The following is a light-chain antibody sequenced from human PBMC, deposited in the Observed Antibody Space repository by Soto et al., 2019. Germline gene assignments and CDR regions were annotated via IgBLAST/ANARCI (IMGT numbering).Light chain of an antibody. CDR1: SSNIGSNT. J-gene: IGLJ1*01. CDR3: AAWDVSLNGPV. CDR2: SSN. V-gene: IGLV1-44*01. Sequence: QSVLTQPPSASGTPGQRVTISCSGSSSNIGSNTVNWYQQLPGTAPKLLIYSSNQRPSGVPDRFSGSKSGTSASLAISGLQSEDEADYYWAAWDVSLNGPVFGTGTKLTVL.